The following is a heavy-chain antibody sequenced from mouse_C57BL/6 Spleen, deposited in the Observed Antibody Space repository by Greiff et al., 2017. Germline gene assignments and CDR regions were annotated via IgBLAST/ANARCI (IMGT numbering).Heavy chain of an antibody. J-gene: IGHJ4*01. CDR2: INYDGSST. CDR1: GFTFSDYY. Sequence: DVMLVESEGGLVQPGSSMKLSCTASGFTFSDYYMAWVRQVPEKGLEWVANINYDGSSTYYLDSLKSRFIISRDNAKNILYLQMSSLKSEDTATYYCARGAGYDYDLAMDYWGQGTSVTVSS. CDR3: ARGAGYDYDLAMDY. V-gene: IGHV5-16*01. D-gene: IGHD2-4*01.